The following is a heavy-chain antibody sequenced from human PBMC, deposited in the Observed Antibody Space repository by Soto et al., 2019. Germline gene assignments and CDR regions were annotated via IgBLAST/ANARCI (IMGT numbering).Heavy chain of an antibody. D-gene: IGHD3-22*01. V-gene: IGHV2-70*01. CDR1: GFSLSTSGMC. CDR3: ARMDDSSGYYLNSFDY. Sequence: SGPTLVNPTQTLTLTCTFSGFSLSTSGMCVSWIRQPPGKALEWLALIDWDDDKYYSTSLKTRLTISKDTSKNQVVLTMTNMDPVDTATYYCARMDDSSGYYLNSFDYWGQGTLVTVSS. J-gene: IGHJ4*02. CDR2: IDWDDDK.